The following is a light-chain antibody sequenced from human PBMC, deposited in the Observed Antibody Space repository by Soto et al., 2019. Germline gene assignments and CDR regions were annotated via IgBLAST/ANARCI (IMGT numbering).Light chain of an antibody. CDR2: GAS. CDR3: QQYGSSPVT. CDR1: QSVSSSY. V-gene: IGKV3-20*01. Sequence: EIVLTQSPGTLSLSPGERATLSCRASQSVSSSYLVWYQQKPGQAPRLLIYGASSRATGIPDRFSGSGSGTDFTLTISRLESEDFAVYYCQQYGSSPVTFGQGTKLEIK. J-gene: IGKJ2*01.